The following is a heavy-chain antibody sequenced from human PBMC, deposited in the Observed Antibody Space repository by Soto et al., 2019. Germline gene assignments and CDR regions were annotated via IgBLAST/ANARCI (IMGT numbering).Heavy chain of an antibody. D-gene: IGHD3-10*02. CDR2: INPSGGST. J-gene: IGHJ4*02. V-gene: IGHV1-46*01. CDR1: GYTFTSYY. Sequence: ASVKVSCKASGYTFTSYYMHWVRQAPGQGLEWMGIINPSGGSTSYAQKFQGRVTMTRDTSTRTVYMELSSLRSEDTAVYYCARETQLLCVGYWGQGTLVTVSS. CDR3: ARETQLLCVGY.